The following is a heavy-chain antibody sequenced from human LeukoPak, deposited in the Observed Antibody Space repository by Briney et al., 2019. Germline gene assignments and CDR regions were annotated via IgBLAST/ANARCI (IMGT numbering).Heavy chain of an antibody. V-gene: IGHV3-15*01. Sequence: GGSLRLSCAASGFTFSNAWMSWVRQAAGKGLEWVGRIKSKTDGGTTDYAAPVKGRFTISRDDSKNTLYLQMNSLKTEDTAVYYCTTRIAARRIWFDPWGQGTLVTVSS. J-gene: IGHJ5*02. CDR2: IKSKTDGGTT. CDR1: GFTFSNAW. D-gene: IGHD6-6*01. CDR3: TTRIAARRIWFDP.